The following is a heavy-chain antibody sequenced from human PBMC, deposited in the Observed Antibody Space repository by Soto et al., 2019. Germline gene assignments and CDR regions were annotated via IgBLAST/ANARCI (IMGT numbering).Heavy chain of an antibody. D-gene: IGHD2-2*01. CDR3: ARHDIVVVPAPSYYYYGMDV. CDR1: GGAVSSGSYY. Sequence: QVQLQESAPGLVKPSETLSLTCTVSGGAVSSGSYYWSWIRQPPGKGLEWIGYIYYSGSTNYNPALKRRVTISVDTFKSQFSLKLGSVTAADTALYYCARHDIVVVPAPSYYYYGMDVWGRGTTVTVSS. V-gene: IGHV4-61*01. CDR2: IYYSGST. J-gene: IGHJ6*02.